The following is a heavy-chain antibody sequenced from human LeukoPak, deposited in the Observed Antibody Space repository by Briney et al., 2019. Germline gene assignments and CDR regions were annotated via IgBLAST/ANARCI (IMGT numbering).Heavy chain of an antibody. CDR2: IIPIFGTA. CDR3: ARGIVVVPAAAEGSSWFDP. D-gene: IGHD2-2*01. J-gene: IGHJ5*02. CDR1: GGTFSSYA. V-gene: IGHV1-69*06. Sequence: SVTVSYKASGGTFSSYAISLVRQAPGQGLEWMGGIIPIFGTANYAQKFQGGVTITADKSTSTAYMELSSLRSEDTAVYYCARGIVVVPAAAEGSSWFDPWGQGTLVTVSS.